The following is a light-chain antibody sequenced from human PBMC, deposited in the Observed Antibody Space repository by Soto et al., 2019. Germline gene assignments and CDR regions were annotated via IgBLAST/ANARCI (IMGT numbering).Light chain of an antibody. CDR2: GAS. J-gene: IGKJ1*01. CDR1: QSVSSN. V-gene: IGKV3-15*01. CDR3: PQYNKRPT. Sequence: EIVMTQSPATLSVSPGERATLSCRASQSVSSNLAWYQQKPGQAPRLLIYGASTRATGIPARFSGSGSGTEFTLTISSLQYEDFAVYYCPQYNKRPTFGQGTNVDI.